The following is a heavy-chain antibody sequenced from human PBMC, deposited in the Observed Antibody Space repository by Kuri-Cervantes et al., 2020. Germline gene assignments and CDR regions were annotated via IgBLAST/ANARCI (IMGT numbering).Heavy chain of an antibody. CDR2: IRYDGSNE. Sequence: GESLKISCAASRFPFSSFGMSWVRQAPGKGLEWVTFIRYDGSNEYHADSVKGRFTISRDNSKNTLYLQMNSLRTEDTAVYYCARFAGLSDDFDMWGQGTTVTVSS. J-gene: IGHJ3*02. D-gene: IGHD2/OR15-2a*01. CDR1: RFPFSSFG. CDR3: ARFAGLSDDFDM. V-gene: IGHV3-30*02.